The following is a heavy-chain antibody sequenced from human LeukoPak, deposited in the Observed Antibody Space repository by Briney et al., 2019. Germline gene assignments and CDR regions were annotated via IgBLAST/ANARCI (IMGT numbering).Heavy chain of an antibody. J-gene: IGHJ2*01. Sequence: GASVKVSCKASGYTFTGYSMHWVRQAPGQGLEWMGWINPNSGGTNYAQKFQGWVTMTRDTSISTAYMELSRLRSDDTAVYYCARARGDLWYFDLWGRGTLVTVSS. D-gene: IGHD7-27*01. CDR2: INPNSGGT. CDR3: ARARGDLWYFDL. V-gene: IGHV1-2*04. CDR1: GYTFTGYS.